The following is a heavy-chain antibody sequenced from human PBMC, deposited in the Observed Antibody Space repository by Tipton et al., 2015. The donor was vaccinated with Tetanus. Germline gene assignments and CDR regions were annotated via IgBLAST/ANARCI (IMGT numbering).Heavy chain of an antibody. Sequence: QLVQSGGEVKKPGESLKISCKGSGYIFTNYWIGWVRQKPGKGLEWMGIIYPGDSDTRYSPSSQGQVTISVDKSINTAYLQWSSLKTSDTSVFYCARAHCTDGVCNFDFWGQGALVTAAS. D-gene: IGHD2-8*01. CDR1: GYIFTNYW. CDR3: ARAHCTDGVCNFDF. CDR2: IYPGDSDT. V-gene: IGHV5-51*01. J-gene: IGHJ4*02.